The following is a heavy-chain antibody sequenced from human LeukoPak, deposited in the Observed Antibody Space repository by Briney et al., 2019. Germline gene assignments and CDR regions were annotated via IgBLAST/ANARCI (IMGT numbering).Heavy chain of an antibody. CDR1: AFTFSDYG. Sequence: PGRSLRLSCAASAFTFSDYGMHWVRQAPGKGLEWVAVIWASRNKEYYADSVKGRFAISRDNSKKTLYLQMNSLRAEDTAVYYCARDADTSSHYSRFGFWGQGTLVTVSS. D-gene: IGHD3-22*01. CDR2: IWASRNKE. J-gene: IGHJ4*02. CDR3: ARDADTSSHYSRFGF. V-gene: IGHV3-33*01.